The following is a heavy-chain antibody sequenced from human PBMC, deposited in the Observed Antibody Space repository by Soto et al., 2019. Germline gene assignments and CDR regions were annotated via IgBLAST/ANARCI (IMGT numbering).Heavy chain of an antibody. Sequence: QVQLVQSGAEVKKPGASVKVSCKASGYTFTSYGISWVRQAPGQGLEWMGWISAYNGNTNYAKKLQGRVTITTDTSTSTADMELRSLRSDDTAVYYCARDRGLHGYGDHGVGYWGQGTLVTVSS. CDR1: GYTFTSYG. CDR3: ARDRGLHGYGDHGVGY. CDR2: ISAYNGNT. V-gene: IGHV1-18*01. D-gene: IGHD4-17*01. J-gene: IGHJ4*02.